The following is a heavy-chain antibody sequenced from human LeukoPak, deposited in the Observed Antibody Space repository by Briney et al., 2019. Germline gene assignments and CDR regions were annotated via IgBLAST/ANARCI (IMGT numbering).Heavy chain of an antibody. CDR1: GFIFSSYA. D-gene: IGHD3-10*01. V-gene: IGHV3-23*01. CDR2: ISGSGGST. Sequence: GGSLRLSCAASGFIFSSYAMSWVRQAPGKGLEWVSVISGSGGSTYYADSVKGRFTISRDNSKNTLYLQMNSLRAEDTAVYYCAKDGQMVRGVIDYWGQGTLVTASS. CDR3: AKDGQMVRGVIDY. J-gene: IGHJ4*02.